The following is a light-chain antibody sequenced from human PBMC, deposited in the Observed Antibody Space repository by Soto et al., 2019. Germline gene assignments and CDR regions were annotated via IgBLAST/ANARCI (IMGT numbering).Light chain of an antibody. J-gene: IGKJ2*01. Sequence: EIVMTQSPATLSVSPGERATLSCRASQSVTSNLAWYQQKPGQAPRLLIYGASTRATGIPARVSGSGSGTEFTLTISSLQSEDFAVYYCQQYNNWPYTFGLGTRLEIK. CDR2: GAS. V-gene: IGKV3-15*01. CDR1: QSVTSN. CDR3: QQYNNWPYT.